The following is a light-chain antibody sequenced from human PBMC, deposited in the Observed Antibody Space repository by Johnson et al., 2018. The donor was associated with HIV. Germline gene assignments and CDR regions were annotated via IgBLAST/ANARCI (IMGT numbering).Light chain of an antibody. CDR1: RSNIGNNY. J-gene: IGLJ1*01. Sequence: QSVLTQPPSVSAAPGQKVTISCSGSRSNIGNNYVSWYQQLPGTAPKLLIYENNKRPSGIPDRFSGSKSGTSATLGITGLQTGDEADYYCGTWDSSLSAGPYVFGTGTKVTVL. V-gene: IGLV1-51*02. CDR2: ENN. CDR3: GTWDSSLSAGPYV.